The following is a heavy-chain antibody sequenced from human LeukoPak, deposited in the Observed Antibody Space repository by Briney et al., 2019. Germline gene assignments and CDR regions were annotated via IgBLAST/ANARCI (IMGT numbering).Heavy chain of an antibody. V-gene: IGHV1-18*01. D-gene: IGHD6-13*01. CDR1: GYTFTSYG. Sequence: ASVKVPCKASGYTFTSYGISWVRQAPGQGLEWMGWISAYNGNTNYAQKLQGRVTMSTDTSTSTAYMELRSLRSDDTAVYYCARVSGQQLVHDYWGQGTLVTVSS. J-gene: IGHJ4*02. CDR3: ARVSGQQLVHDY. CDR2: ISAYNGNT.